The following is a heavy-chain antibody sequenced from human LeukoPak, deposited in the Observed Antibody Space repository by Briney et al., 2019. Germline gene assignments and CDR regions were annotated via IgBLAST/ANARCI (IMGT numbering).Heavy chain of an antibody. CDR2: IYYSGST. CDR1: GGSIGSYY. D-gene: IGHD5-24*01. CDR3: ARHAAEMATIYFDY. Sequence: SETLSLTCTVSGGSIGSYYWSWIRQPPGKGLEGIGYIYYSGSTNYNPSLKSRVTISVDTSKNQFSLKLSSVTAADTAVYYCARHAAEMATIYFDYWGQGTLVTVSS. J-gene: IGHJ4*02. V-gene: IGHV4-59*08.